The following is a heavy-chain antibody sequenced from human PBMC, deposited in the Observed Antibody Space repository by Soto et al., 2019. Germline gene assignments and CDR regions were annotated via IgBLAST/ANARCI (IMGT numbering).Heavy chain of an antibody. V-gene: IGHV3-33*01. CDR3: AREWNYYYYYGMDV. CDR2: IWYDGSNK. Sequence: GGSLRLSCAAFGFTFSSYGMPWVRQAPGKGMEWVAVIWYDGSNKYYADSVKGRFTISRDNSKNTLYLQMNSLRAEDTAVYYCAREWNYYYYYGMDVWGQGTTVTVSS. J-gene: IGHJ6*02. CDR1: GFTFSSYG.